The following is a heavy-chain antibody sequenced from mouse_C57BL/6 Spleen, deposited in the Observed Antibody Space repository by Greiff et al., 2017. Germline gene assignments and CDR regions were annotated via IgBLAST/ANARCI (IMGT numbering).Heavy chain of an antibody. Sequence: QVQLQQSGPGLVQPSQSLSITCTVSGFSLTSSGVHWFRQSPGKGLEWLGVVWRGGSTDYTAAFMSRLRITKDNSKSQVFFKMNSLQADDTAIYDCAKNRGDVYWYFDVWGTGTTVTVSS. D-gene: IGHD3-3*01. J-gene: IGHJ1*03. CDR2: VWRGGST. CDR3: AKNRGDVYWYFDV. V-gene: IGHV2-5*01. CDR1: GFSLTSSG.